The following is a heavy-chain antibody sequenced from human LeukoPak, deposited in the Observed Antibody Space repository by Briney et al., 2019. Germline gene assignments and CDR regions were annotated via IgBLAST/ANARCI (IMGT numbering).Heavy chain of an antibody. V-gene: IGHV3-7*01. CDR1: GIIITSYW. D-gene: IGHD3-16*01. CDR2: IKQDGSEK. CDR3: ASHNYGYNH. J-gene: IGHJ5*02. Sequence: GGSLRLSCAASGIIITSYWMSWVRQTPGKGLEWVANIKQDGSEKNYVDSVKGRFTIFRDNARNSLYLQMNSLRAEDTAVYYCASHNYGYNHWGQGTLVIVSS.